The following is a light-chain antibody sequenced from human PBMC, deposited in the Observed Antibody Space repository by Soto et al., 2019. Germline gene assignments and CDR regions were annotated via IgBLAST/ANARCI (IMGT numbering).Light chain of an antibody. CDR3: MKRIEFTLT. V-gene: IGKV2-40*01. Sequence: DIVMTQTPLSLPVTPGEPASISCRSSQSLLDSDDGNTYLDWYLQKPGQSPQLLIYTVSYRASGVPDRFSGSGSGTDFTLKISRVEAEDVGVYYCMKRIEFTLTFGGGTKV. CDR2: TVS. J-gene: IGKJ4*01. CDR1: QSLLDSDDGNTY.